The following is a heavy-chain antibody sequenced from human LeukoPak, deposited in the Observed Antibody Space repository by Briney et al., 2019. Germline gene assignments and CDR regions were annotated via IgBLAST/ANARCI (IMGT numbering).Heavy chain of an antibody. CDR3: ARVGDGCNSKSDDY. D-gene: IGHD5-24*01. CDR1: GFTFSSYG. V-gene: IGHV3-23*01. Sequence: GGSLRLSCAASGFTFSSYGMSWVRQAPGKGLEWVSAISGSGGSTYYADSVKGRFTISRDNSKNTLYLQMSSLRAEDTAVYYCARVGDGCNSKSDDYWGQGTLVTVSS. J-gene: IGHJ4*02. CDR2: ISGSGGST.